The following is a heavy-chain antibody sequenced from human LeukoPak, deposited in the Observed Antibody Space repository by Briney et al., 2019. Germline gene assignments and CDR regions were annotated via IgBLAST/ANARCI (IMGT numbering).Heavy chain of an antibody. CDR2: IYHSGST. D-gene: IGHD2-8*02. CDR1: GYSISSGYY. V-gene: IGHV4-38-2*02. CDR3: VRVRTGSLSDH. J-gene: IGHJ4*02. Sequence: SETLSLTCTVSGYSISSGYYWGWIRQPPGKGLEWIGSIYHSGSTYYNPSLKSRVTISVDTSKNQFSLNLNSVTAADTAVYYCVRVRTGSLSDHWGQGTLVTVSS.